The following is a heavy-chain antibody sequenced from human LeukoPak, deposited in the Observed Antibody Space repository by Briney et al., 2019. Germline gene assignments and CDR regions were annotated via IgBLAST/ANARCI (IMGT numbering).Heavy chain of an antibody. Sequence: GAALKISFKGSGWGFTSYWIGWGRRMPGKGVGWMGIIYPGDSDTRYSPSFQGQVTISADKSISTAYLQWSSLKASDTAMYYCARHGVNGDYGFDYWGQGTLVTVSS. CDR3: ARHGVNGDYGFDY. CDR2: IYPGDSDT. D-gene: IGHD4-17*01. V-gene: IGHV5-51*01. CDR1: GWGFTSYW. J-gene: IGHJ4*02.